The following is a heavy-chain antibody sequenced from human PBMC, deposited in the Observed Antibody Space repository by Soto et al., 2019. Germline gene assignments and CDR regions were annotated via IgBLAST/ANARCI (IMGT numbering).Heavy chain of an antibody. CDR1: GFHASSAD. V-gene: IGHV3-53*01. J-gene: IGHJ4*02. CDR2: IYSGGST. CDR3: ARGGFAPFDY. Sequence: PGGSLSLSCAASGFHASSADMSWVRQAPGKGLEWVSVIYSGGSTYYEDSLKGRFTISRDNSKNTLNLQMNSLRAEDRAVYYCARGGFAPFDYWGQGTMVTVSS.